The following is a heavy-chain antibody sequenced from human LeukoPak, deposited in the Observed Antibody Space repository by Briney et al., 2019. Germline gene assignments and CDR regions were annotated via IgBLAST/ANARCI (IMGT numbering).Heavy chain of an antibody. V-gene: IGHV3-23*01. CDR3: AKVSSREQLTHY. CDR1: GFTFSTYW. J-gene: IGHJ4*02. CDR2: ISGSGGST. D-gene: IGHD4/OR15-4a*01. Sequence: GSLRLSCAASGFTFSTYWMTWVRQAPGKGLEWVSAISGSGGSTYYADSVKGRFTISRDNSKNTLYLQMNSLRAEDTAVYYCAKVSSREQLTHYWGQGTLVTVSS.